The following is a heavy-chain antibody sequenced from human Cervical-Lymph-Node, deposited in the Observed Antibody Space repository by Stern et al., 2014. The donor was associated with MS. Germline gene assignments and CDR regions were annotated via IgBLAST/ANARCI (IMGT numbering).Heavy chain of an antibody. CDR2: ISSSSHT. CDR1: GFNFTIYN. CDR3: ARDLRLDY. J-gene: IGHJ4*02. V-gene: IGHV3-21*01. Sequence: QLLESGGGLVKPGGSLRLSCAASGFNFTIYNMNWVRQAPGKGLEWVSSISSSSHTNYADSVRGRFTISRDNAKNSLFLQMNSLRAEDTAIYYCARDLRLDYWGQGILVTVSP.